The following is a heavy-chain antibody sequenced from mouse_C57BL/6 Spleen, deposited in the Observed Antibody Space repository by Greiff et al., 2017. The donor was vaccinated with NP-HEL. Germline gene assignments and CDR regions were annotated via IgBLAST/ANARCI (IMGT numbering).Heavy chain of an antibody. J-gene: IGHJ4*01. CDR3: ARANWDPYYAMDY. CDR1: GFSLTSYG. D-gene: IGHD4-1*01. V-gene: IGHV2-6*01. Sequence: VQVVESGPGLVAPSQSLSITCTVSGFSLTSYGVDWVRQSPGKGLEWLGVIWGVGSTNYNSALKSRLSISKDNSKSQVFLKMNSLQTDDTAMYYCARANWDPYYAMDYWGQGTSVTVSS. CDR2: IWGVGST.